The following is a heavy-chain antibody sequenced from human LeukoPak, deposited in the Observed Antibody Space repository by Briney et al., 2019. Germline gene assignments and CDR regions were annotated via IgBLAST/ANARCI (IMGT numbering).Heavy chain of an antibody. Sequence: GASVKVSCKASGYTFTGYYMHWVRQAPGQGLEWMGWISAYNGNTNYAQKLQGRVTMTTDTTTSTAYMVLRSLRADDTAVYYCARDGDYYDSSPFDYWGQGTLVTVSS. V-gene: IGHV1-18*04. CDR1: GYTFTGYY. D-gene: IGHD3-22*01. CDR3: ARDGDYYDSSPFDY. CDR2: ISAYNGNT. J-gene: IGHJ4*02.